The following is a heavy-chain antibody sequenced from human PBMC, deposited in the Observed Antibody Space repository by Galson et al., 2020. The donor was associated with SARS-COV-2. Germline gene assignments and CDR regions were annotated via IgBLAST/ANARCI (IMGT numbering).Heavy chain of an antibody. CDR2: IYYSGST. J-gene: IGHJ4*02. Sequence: SQTLSLTCTVSGGSISSGDYYWSWIRQPPGKGLEWIGYIYYSGSTYYNPSLKSRVTISVDTSKNQFSLKLSSVTAADTAVYYCASYLFSITIFGVVSRVPAYWGQGTLVTVSS. CDR1: GGSISSGDYY. D-gene: IGHD3-3*01. V-gene: IGHV4-30-4*01. CDR3: ASYLFSITIFGVVSRVPAY.